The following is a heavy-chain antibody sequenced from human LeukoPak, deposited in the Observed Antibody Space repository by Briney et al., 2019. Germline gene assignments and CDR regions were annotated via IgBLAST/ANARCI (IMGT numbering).Heavy chain of an antibody. CDR1: GFGFSSYG. CDR2: IWYDGNNK. V-gene: IGHV3-33*01. J-gene: IGHJ6*03. Sequence: QPGGSLRLSCAASGFGFSSYGMHWVRQAPGKGLEWVAVIWYDGNNKYYADSVKGRFTISRDNSKNTLHLQMNSLRAEDTALYYCARDRYYGSENYYYYYHMDVWGTGTTVTVSS. CDR3: ARDRYYGSENYYYYYHMDV. D-gene: IGHD3-10*01.